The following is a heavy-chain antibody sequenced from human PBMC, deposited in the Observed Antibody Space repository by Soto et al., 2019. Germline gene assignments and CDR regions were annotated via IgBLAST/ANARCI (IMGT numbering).Heavy chain of an antibody. CDR2: IYYSGST. CDR1: GGSISSGDYY. V-gene: IGHV4-30-4*01. Sequence: KPSETLSLTCTVSGGSISSGDYYWSWIRQPPGKGLEWIGYIYYSGSTYYNPSLKSRVTISVDTSKNQFSLKLSSVTAADTAVYYCARAGDTAMVTFDYWGQGTLVTVSS. J-gene: IGHJ4*02. CDR3: ARAGDTAMVTFDY. D-gene: IGHD5-18*01.